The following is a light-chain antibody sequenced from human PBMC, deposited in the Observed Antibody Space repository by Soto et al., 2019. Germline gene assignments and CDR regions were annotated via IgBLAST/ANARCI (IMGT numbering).Light chain of an antibody. J-gene: IGKJ3*01. CDR1: QSVSPY. V-gene: IGKV3-20*01. CDR2: GAS. Sequence: EIVLTQSPGTLSLSPGGRASLSCRASQSVSPYLACYQQKPGQAPRLLIYGASTRAIVIPDRFSGSGSGTDLTLTISRLETDDSAVYYCQQYVSSPFTFGPGTKVDIK. CDR3: QQYVSSPFT.